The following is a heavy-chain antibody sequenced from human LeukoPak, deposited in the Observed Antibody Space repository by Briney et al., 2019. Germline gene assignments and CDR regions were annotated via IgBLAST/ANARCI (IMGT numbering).Heavy chain of an antibody. D-gene: IGHD3-22*01. Sequence: SETLSLTCTVSGGSISSYYWSWVRQPPGKGLEWIGYIYYSGSTNYNPSLKSRVTISVDTSKNQCSLKLCSVTAADTAVYYCARHRGGGKYCYGSSGYYSAAFDIWGQRTMVTVSS. CDR1: GGSISSYY. V-gene: IGHV4-59*08. J-gene: IGHJ3*02. CDR2: IYYSGST. CDR3: ARHRGGGKYCYGSSGYYSAAFDI.